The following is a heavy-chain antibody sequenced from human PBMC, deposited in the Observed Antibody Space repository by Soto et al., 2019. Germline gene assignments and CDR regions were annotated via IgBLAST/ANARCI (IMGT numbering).Heavy chain of an antibody. CDR2: ISGSGGST. V-gene: IGHV3-23*01. J-gene: IGHJ4*02. D-gene: IGHD4-17*01. Sequence: GGSLRLSCAASGFTFSSYAMSWVRQAPGKGLEWVSAISGSGGSTYYADSVKGRFTISRDNSKNTLYLQMNSLRAEDTAVYYCAKDLDPHPNYGDYRFDYWGQGTLVTVSS. CDR3: AKDLDPHPNYGDYRFDY. CDR1: GFTFSSYA.